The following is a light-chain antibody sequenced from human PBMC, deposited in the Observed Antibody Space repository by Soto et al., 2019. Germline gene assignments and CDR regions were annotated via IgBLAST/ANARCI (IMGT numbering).Light chain of an antibody. Sequence: EIVLTQSPGTLSLSPGERAILSCRASQSVSSNYLAWYQQKRGQAPRLLIYAASSRATGIPTRFSGSGSGTDFPLTISRLEPEDFAVYHCQQYDTSPRTFGQGTKVEI. CDR3: QQYDTSPRT. V-gene: IGKV3-20*01. J-gene: IGKJ1*01. CDR2: AAS. CDR1: QSVSSNY.